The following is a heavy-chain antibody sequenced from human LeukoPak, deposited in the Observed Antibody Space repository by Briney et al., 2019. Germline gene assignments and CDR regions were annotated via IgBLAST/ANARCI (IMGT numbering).Heavy chain of an antibody. D-gene: IGHD3-10*01. CDR3: ARHDYCGSGSKTDAFDI. V-gene: IGHV5-51*01. J-gene: IGHJ3*02. CDR1: GYSFTSYW. Sequence: GESLKISCKGSGYSFTSYWIGWVRQMPGKGLEWMGIIYPGDSDTRYSPSFQGQVTISADKSISTAYLQWSSLKASDTAMYYCARHDYCGSGSKTDAFDIWGQGTMVTVSS. CDR2: IYPGDSDT.